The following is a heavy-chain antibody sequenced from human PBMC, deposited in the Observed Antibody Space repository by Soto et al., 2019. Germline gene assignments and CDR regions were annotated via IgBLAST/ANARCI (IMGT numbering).Heavy chain of an antibody. D-gene: IGHD6-19*01. CDR1: GFTFSFYT. CDR3: VREGGDLRGSGVFDY. CDR2: ISRGGSSI. J-gene: IGHJ4*02. Sequence: EPQLVESGGGLVQPGGSLRLSCAASGFTFSFYTMNWVRQTPGKGLEWLAYISRGGSSIYYADSVKGRFTVYRDNANNSLSLQLNSLRREDTAVYYCVREGGDLRGSGVFDYWGQGTLVTVSS. V-gene: IGHV3-48*01.